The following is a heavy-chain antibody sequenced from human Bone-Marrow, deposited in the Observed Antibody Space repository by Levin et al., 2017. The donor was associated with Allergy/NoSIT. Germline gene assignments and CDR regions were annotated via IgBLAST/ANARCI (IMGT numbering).Heavy chain of an antibody. V-gene: IGHV4-38-2*01. CDR2: IFHSGST. D-gene: IGHD7-27*01. CDR1: NYSISNGYY. CDR3: ARGGAVLNSGAIDH. J-gene: IGHJ4*02. Sequence: GSLRLSCDVSNYSISNGYYWTWIRQPPGRGLEWIGNIFHSGSTDYTTSLKSRVTISVDTSKNEFSLKLSSVTAADTAVYYCARGGAVLNSGAIDHWGQGTLVTVSS.